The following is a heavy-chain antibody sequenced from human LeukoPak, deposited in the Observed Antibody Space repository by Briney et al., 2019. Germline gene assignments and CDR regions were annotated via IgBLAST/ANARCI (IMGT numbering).Heavy chain of an antibody. Sequence: KSSETLSLTCTVSGGSISSSSYYWSWIRQPPGKGLEWIGYIYYSGSTNYNPSLKSRVTISVDTSKNQFSLKLSSVTAADTAVYYCARGKDSGSYSAVLDYWGQGTLVTVSS. J-gene: IGHJ4*02. V-gene: IGHV4-61*01. CDR2: IYYSGST. CDR1: GGSISSSSYY. CDR3: ARGKDSGSYSAVLDY. D-gene: IGHD1-26*01.